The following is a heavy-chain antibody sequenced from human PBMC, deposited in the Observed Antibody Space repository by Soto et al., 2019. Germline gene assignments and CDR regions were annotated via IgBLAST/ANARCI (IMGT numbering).Heavy chain of an antibody. CDR3: ARDIQSGSPRANDAFDV. Sequence: QVQLVQSGSELKKPGASVNISCTASGFTFTDNLINWVRQAPGQGLEWRGWINPDTGNTRYSETFQGRVTISRHSSASLAYLELSGLKNEDTALYFCARDIQSGSPRANDAFDVWGQVTMITVSS. V-gene: IGHV1-3*01. J-gene: IGHJ3*01. CDR1: GFTFTDNL. CDR2: INPDTGNT. D-gene: IGHD6-13*01.